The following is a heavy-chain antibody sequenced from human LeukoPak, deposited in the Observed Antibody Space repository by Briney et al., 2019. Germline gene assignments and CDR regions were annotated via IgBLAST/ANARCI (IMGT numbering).Heavy chain of an antibody. CDR3: ARMGYYYSIPTFFDY. Sequence: PGGSLRLSCAASGFSVKTNYMSWVRQAPGKGLEWVSVIYSGGNTYYTDSVKGRFTISRDSSKNTLYLQMNSLRAEDTAVYYCARMGYYYSIPTFFDYWGQGTLVTVSS. V-gene: IGHV3-53*05. D-gene: IGHD3-22*01. J-gene: IGHJ4*02. CDR2: IYSGGNT. CDR1: GFSVKTNY.